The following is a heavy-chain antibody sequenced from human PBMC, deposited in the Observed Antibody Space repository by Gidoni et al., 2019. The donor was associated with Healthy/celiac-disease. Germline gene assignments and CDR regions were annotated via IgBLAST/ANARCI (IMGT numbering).Heavy chain of an antibody. D-gene: IGHD6-19*01. CDR2: INHSGST. CDR1: GGSFSGYY. J-gene: IGHJ4*02. V-gene: IGHV4-34*01. CDR3: ARGGRYSSPLGY. Sequence: QVQLQQWGAGLLKPSETLSPTCAVYGGSFSGYYWSWIRQPPGKGLEWIGEINHSGSTNYNPSLKSQVTISVDTSKNQFSLKLSSVTAADTAVYYCARGGRYSSPLGYWGQGTLVTVSS.